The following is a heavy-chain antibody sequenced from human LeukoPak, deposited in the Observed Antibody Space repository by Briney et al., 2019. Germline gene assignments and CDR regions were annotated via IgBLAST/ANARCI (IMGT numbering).Heavy chain of an antibody. CDR1: GYTFTSYG. J-gene: IGHJ4*02. V-gene: IGHV1-2*06. CDR2: INPNRGGT. CDR3: ARSRSGWYGDY. D-gene: IGHD6-19*01. Sequence: GASVKVSCKASGYTFTSYGISWVRQAPGQGLELMGRINPNRGGTSSARKVQGRVSVTRDTSISTVYMELSRLTSANTAVYFCARSRSGWYGDYWGQRTLVTVSS.